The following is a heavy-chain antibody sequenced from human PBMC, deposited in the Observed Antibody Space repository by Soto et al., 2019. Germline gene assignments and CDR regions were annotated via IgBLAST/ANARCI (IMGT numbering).Heavy chain of an antibody. Sequence: PSETLSLTCTVSGGSISSYYWSWIRQPPGKGLEWIGYIYYSGSTNYNPSLKSRVTISVDTSKNQFSLKLSSVTAADTAVYYCAAWGYGDYGYYYYGMDVWGQGTTVT. CDR1: GGSISSYY. CDR2: IYYSGST. V-gene: IGHV4-59*01. J-gene: IGHJ6*02. D-gene: IGHD4-17*01. CDR3: AAWGYGDYGYYYYGMDV.